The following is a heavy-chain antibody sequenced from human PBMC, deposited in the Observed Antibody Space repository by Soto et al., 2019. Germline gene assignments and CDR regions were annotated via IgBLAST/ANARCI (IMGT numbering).Heavy chain of an antibody. D-gene: IGHD3-3*01. J-gene: IGHJ4*02. Sequence: ASVKVSCKASGYTFTSYYVHWVRQAPGQGLEWMGGINPSVGSANYAQKFQGRVTVTADESTNTVYMELRSLRSDDTAVYYCARGFFRPPSTPNFDYWGLGTLVTVSS. CDR2: INPSVGSA. CDR3: ARGFFRPPSTPNFDY. V-gene: IGHV1-46*01. CDR1: GYTFTSYY.